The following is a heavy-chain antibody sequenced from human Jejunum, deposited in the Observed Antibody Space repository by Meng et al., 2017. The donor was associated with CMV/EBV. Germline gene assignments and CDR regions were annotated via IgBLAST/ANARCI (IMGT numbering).Heavy chain of an antibody. CDR1: GFSVSSNY. CDR2: SDPTGYT. J-gene: IGHJ5*02. V-gene: IGHV3-66*01. D-gene: IGHD2-8*01. Sequence: EAQVVESGGDLVQPGGSLRLSCAASGFSVSSNYMSWVRQAPGKGLECVSISDPTGYTYYADSVKGRFSISSDSSRNTLHIEMNSLRVEDTAVYYCARGMYFSPWGQGTLVTVSS. CDR3: ARGMYFSP.